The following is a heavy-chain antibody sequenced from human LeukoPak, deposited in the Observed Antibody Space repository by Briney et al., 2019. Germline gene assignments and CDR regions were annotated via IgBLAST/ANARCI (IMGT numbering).Heavy chain of an antibody. D-gene: IGHD2-21*01. V-gene: IGHV3-43*01. CDR2: ISWDGNSI. J-gene: IGHJ4*02. Sequence: GGSLRLSCAASGFTFDDYMMHWVRQAPGKGLEWVALISWDGNSIYYADSVKGRFTISRDNGKNSLYLQMLNLRTEDTAFYYCAKDVATVGIVDFWGQGTLVTVSS. CDR3: AKDVATVGIVDF. CDR1: GFTFDDYM.